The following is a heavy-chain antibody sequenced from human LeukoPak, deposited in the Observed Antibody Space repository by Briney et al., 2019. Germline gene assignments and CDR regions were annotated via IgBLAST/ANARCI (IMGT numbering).Heavy chain of an antibody. D-gene: IGHD2-21*01. V-gene: IGHV3-43*01. CDR2: ISWDGNSI. J-gene: IGHJ4*02. Sequence: GGSLRLSCAASGFTFDDYMMHWVRQAPGKGLEWVALISWDGNSIYYADSVKGRFTISRDNGKNSLYLQMLNLRTEDTAFYYCAKDVATVGIVDFWGQGTLVTVSS. CDR3: AKDVATVGIVDF. CDR1: GFTFDDYM.